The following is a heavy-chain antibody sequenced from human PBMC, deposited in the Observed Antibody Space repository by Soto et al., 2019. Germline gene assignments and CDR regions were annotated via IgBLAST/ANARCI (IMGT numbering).Heavy chain of an antibody. V-gene: IGHV3-23*01. CDR2: INDSGGGT. CDR1: GFIFSNSA. CDR3: AKAVFSMVTGYFHR. Sequence: GGSLRLSCTASGFIFSNSAMNWVRQAPGKGLEWVSTINDSGGGTYYADSVKGRFAISRDNSKNTLYLQMNSLRAEDTAVYYCAKAVFSMVTGYFHRWGQGTLVTVSS. J-gene: IGHJ1*01. D-gene: IGHD3-10*01.